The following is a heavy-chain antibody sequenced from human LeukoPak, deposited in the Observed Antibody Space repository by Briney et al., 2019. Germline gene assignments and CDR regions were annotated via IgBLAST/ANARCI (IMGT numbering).Heavy chain of an antibody. J-gene: IGHJ4*02. CDR2: IKSKTDGGTT. D-gene: IGHD6-13*01. CDR3: TTDPGSSWPYLFDY. V-gene: IGHV3-15*01. CDR1: GFTFSNAW. Sequence: PGGSLRLSCAASGFTFSNAWMSWVRQAPGKGLEWVGRIKSKTDGGTTDYAAPVKGRLTISRDDSKNTLYLQMNSLKTEDTAVYYCTTDPGSSWPYLFDYWGQGTLVTVSS.